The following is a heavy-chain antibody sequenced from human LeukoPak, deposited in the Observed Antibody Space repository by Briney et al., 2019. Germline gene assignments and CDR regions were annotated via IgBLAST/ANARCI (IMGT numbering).Heavy chain of an antibody. J-gene: IGHJ6*03. V-gene: IGHV4-34*01. CDR1: GGSFSGYY. D-gene: IGHD3-16*01. CDR3: ARGGGLNYYYYYMDV. CDR2: INHSGST. Sequence: SETLSLTCAVYGGSFSGYYWSWIRQPPGKGLEWIGEINHSGSTNYNPSLKSRVTISVDTSKNQFSLKLSSVTAADTAVYYCARGGGLNYYYYYMDVWGKGTTVTISS.